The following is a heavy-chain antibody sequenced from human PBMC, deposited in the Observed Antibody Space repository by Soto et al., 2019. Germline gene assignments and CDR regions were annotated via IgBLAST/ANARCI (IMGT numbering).Heavy chain of an antibody. V-gene: IGHV4-39*01. CDR2: INFRGST. CDR3: ARRHAPRYTTGNNHFDF. J-gene: IGHJ4*02. CDR1: SVSIYSGSFH. Sequence: KPSETLSLTCTVSSVSIYSGSFHWGWIRQPPGKGLEWIGSINFRGSTYYNPSLKSRFTISVDTSKNQFSLNLRSVTAADTAVYYCARRHAPRYTTGNNHFDFWGQGSLVTVSS. D-gene: IGHD1-1*01.